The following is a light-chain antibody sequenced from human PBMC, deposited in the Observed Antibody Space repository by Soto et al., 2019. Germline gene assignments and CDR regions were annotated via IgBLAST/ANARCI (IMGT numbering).Light chain of an antibody. CDR2: AAS. Sequence: DIQMTQSPSSLSASVGDRVTITCRASQSIRSYLNWYQQKPGKAPKLLIYAASSLQSGVQSRFSGSGSGTDLTLTISSLQTEDFATYYCQQSYSTPRTFGQGTKVDIK. CDR1: QSIRSY. CDR3: QQSYSTPRT. V-gene: IGKV1-39*01. J-gene: IGKJ1*01.